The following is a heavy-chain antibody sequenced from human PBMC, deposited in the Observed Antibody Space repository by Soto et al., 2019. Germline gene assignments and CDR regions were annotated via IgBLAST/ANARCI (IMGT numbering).Heavy chain of an antibody. V-gene: IGHV1-18*04. J-gene: IGHJ6*02. CDR3: AREVGHMDV. Sequence: GASVKFSCKASGYTFTTYGINWVRQAPGQGLEWMGWVSPYNGDTTYAQKVQGRVTMTTDTSTTPASLELRSLRSDDTAVYYCAREVGHMDVWGQGTTVTVSS. D-gene: IGHD2-2*01. CDR1: GYTFTTYG. CDR2: VSPYNGDT.